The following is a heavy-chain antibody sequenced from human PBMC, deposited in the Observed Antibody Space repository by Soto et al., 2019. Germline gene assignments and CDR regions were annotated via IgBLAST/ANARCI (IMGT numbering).Heavy chain of an antibody. CDR2: INPSGGST. CDR1: GYTVTSYY. CDR3: TRDPIAAAGSTRSPFDY. V-gene: IGHV1-46*01. Sequence: ASVKVSCKASGYTVTSYYMHWVRQAPGHGLEWMGIINPSGGSTSYAQKFQGRVTMTRDTSTSTVYMELSSLRSEDTAVYYCTRDPIAAAGSTRSPFDYWGQGTLVTVSS. J-gene: IGHJ4*02. D-gene: IGHD6-13*01.